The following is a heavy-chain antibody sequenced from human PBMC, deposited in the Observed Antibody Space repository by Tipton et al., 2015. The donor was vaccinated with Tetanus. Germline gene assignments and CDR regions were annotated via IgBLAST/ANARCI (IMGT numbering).Heavy chain of an antibody. CDR2: IGGSGGAS. CDR1: GFMFSSYT. V-gene: IGHV3-23*01. J-gene: IGHJ4*02. Sequence: SLRLSCAASGFMFSSYTMSWVRQAPGKGLECVSAIGGSGGASYYADSVKGRFTISRDNSKSTLYPQVHSLRVEDTAVYYCARDGSGSDYVDDYFDYWGQGTLVTVSS. D-gene: IGHD3-10*01. CDR3: ARDGSGSDYVDDYFDY.